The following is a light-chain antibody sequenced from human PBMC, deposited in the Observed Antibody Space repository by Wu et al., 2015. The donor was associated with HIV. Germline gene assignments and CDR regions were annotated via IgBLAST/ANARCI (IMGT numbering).Light chain of an antibody. CDR1: QGVSSRS. CDR3: QQYGGSPPT. CDR2: GAS. Sequence: EIVLTQSPGTLSLSPGERAILSCRASQGVSSRSVAWYQQKPGQAPRLLIYGASSRATGIPDRFSGSGSGTDFTLTISRLEPEDLAVFYCQQYGGSPPTFGQGTKVEIK. J-gene: IGKJ1*01. V-gene: IGKV3-20*01.